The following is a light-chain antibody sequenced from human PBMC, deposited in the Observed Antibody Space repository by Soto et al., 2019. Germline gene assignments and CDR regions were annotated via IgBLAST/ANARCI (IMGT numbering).Light chain of an antibody. CDR2: LGS. CDR3: MKALQTPIT. J-gene: IGKJ5*01. V-gene: IGKV2-28*01. Sequence: DIVMTQSPLSLPVTPGEPASISCRSSQSLLHSNGYNYLDWYLQKPGQSPQLLIYLGSNRASGAPDRFSGSGSGTDFTLKISRVEAEDVGVYYCMKALQTPITFGQGTRLEIK. CDR1: QSLLHSNGYNY.